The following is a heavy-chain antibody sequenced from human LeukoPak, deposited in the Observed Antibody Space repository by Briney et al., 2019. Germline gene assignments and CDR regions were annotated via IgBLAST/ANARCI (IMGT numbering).Heavy chain of an antibody. D-gene: IGHD3-3*01. CDR1: GFTFDDYA. J-gene: IGHJ6*02. CDR2: ISWNSGSI. Sequence: GRSLRLSCAASGFTFDDYAMHWVRQAPGKGLEWVSGISWNSGSIGYADSVEGRFTISRDNAKNSLYLQMNSLRAEDTALYYCAKDIHDFWSGYPYYYYGMDVWGQGTTVTVSS. CDR3: AKDIHDFWSGYPYYYYGMDV. V-gene: IGHV3-9*01.